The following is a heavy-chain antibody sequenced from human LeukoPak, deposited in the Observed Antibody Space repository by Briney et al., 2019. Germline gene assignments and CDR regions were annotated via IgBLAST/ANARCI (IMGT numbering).Heavy chain of an antibody. J-gene: IGHJ4*02. CDR1: GGSISSYY. CDR2: IYYSGST. D-gene: IGHD3-10*01. V-gene: IGHV4-59*01. CDR3: ARVHGSGSQLGAYYFDY. Sequence: PSETLPLTCTVSGGSISSYYWSWLRHPPGKGREGLGYIYYSGSTNYNPSLKSRVTISVDTSKNQFSLKLSSVTAADTAVYYCARVHGSGSQLGAYYFDYWGQGTLVTVSS.